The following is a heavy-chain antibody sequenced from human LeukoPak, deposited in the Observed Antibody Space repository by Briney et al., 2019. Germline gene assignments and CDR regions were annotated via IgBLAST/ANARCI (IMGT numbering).Heavy chain of an antibody. D-gene: IGHD6-6*01. CDR1: GGSFSGYY. CDR3: ATPSYSSSSLDY. V-gene: IGHV4-34*01. J-gene: IGHJ4*02. Sequence: SETLSLTCAVYGGSFSGYYWSWIRQSPGKGLEWIGEINHSGSTNYNPSLKSRVTISVDTSKNQFSLKLSSVTAADTAVYYCATPSYSSSSLDYWGQGTLVTVPS. CDR2: INHSGST.